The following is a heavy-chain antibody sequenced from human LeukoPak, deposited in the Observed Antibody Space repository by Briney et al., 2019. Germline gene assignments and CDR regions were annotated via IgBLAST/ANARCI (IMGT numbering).Heavy chain of an antibody. CDR1: GFTFSSYA. D-gene: IGHD2-15*01. CDR3: AKVESSCYNECRYYYGMDV. CDR2: ISGSGGST. V-gene: IGHV3-23*01. J-gene: IGHJ6*02. Sequence: GGSLRLSCAASGFTFSSYAISWVRQAPGKGLEWVSSISGSGGSTYYADSVKGRFTISRDNSKNTLYLQMNSLRAEDTAVYYCAKVESSCYNECRYYYGMDVWGQGTTVTVSS.